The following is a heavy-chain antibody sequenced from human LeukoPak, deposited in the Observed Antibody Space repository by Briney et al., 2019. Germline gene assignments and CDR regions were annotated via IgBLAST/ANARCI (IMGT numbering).Heavy chain of an antibody. CDR2: ISSNGGST. D-gene: IGHD6-13*01. CDR1: GFTFSSYA. Sequence: GGSQRLSCAASGFTFSSYAMHWVRQAPGKGLEYVSAISSNGGSTYYANSVKGRFTISRDNSKNTLYLQMGSLRAEDMAVYYCARDRGIAAPDYYYYMDVWGKGTTVIVSS. V-gene: IGHV3-64*01. CDR3: ARDRGIAAPDYYYYMDV. J-gene: IGHJ6*03.